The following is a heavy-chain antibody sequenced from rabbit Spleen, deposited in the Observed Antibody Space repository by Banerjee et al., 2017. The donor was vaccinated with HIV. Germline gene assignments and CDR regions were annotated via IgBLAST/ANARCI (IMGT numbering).Heavy chain of an antibody. CDR2: IYAGSSGGT. J-gene: IGHJ2*01. D-gene: IGHD1-1*01. CDR3: ARNYVNTFDP. CDR1: GFSFSSGYY. V-gene: IGHV1S40*01. Sequence: QSLEESGGDLVKPGASLTLTCTASGFSFSSGYYMCWVRQAPGKGLEWIACIYAGSSGGTYYASWAKGRFTISKTSSTTVTLQMTGLTAADTATYFCARNYVNTFDPWGPGTLVTVS.